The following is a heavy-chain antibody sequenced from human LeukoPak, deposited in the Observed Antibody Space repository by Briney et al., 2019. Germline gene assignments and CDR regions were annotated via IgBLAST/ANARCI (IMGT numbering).Heavy chain of an antibody. CDR2: ISFDGSNK. CDR3: AKLLSNSGRFLY. Sequence: GGSLRLSCAASGFTFSSYAMHWVRQAPGKGLEWVALISFDGSNKYYADSVKGRFTISRDNSKNTLYLQMNSLRAEDTAVYYCAKLLSNSGRFLYWGQGTLVTVSS. D-gene: IGHD4-23*01. J-gene: IGHJ4*02. CDR1: GFTFSSYA. V-gene: IGHV3-30*04.